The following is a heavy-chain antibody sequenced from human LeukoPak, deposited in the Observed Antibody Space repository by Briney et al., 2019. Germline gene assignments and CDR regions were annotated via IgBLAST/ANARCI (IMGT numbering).Heavy chain of an antibody. CDR2: INHSGST. CDR1: GGSFSGYY. J-gene: IGHJ6*03. D-gene: IGHD3-3*01. CDR3: ARGPPEYEFWSGYYYYYYMDV. Sequence: SETLSLTCAVYGGSFSGYYWSWIRQPPGKGLEWIGEINHSGSTNYNPSLKSRVTISVDTSKNQFSLKLSSVTAADTAVYYCARGPPEYEFWSGYYYYYYMDVWGKGTTVTASS. V-gene: IGHV4-34*01.